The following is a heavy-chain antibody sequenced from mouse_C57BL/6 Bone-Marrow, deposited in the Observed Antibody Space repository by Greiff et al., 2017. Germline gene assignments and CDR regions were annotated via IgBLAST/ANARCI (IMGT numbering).Heavy chain of an antibody. D-gene: IGHD1-1*01. V-gene: IGHV1-64*01. CDR3: ARGGYYYGSSRYYYAMDY. CDR2: IHPNSGST. CDR1: GYTFTSYW. J-gene: IGHJ4*01. Sequence: QVQLQQPGAELVKPGASVKLSCKASGYTFTSYWMHWVKQSPGQGLEWIGMIHPNSGSTNYNEKFKSKATLTVDKSSSTAYMQLSSLTSEDSAVYYCARGGYYYGSSRYYYAMDYWGQGTSVTVSS.